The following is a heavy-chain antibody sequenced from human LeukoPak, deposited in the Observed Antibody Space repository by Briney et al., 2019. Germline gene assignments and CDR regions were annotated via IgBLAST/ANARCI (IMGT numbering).Heavy chain of an antibody. CDR3: AKDLTSGDGKWEFDS. V-gene: IGHV3-23*01. Sequence: GGSLRLSCAASGFTFSNFAMAWVRQSPGKGLEWVSGIYAGGGSKYYADSVRGRFTISRDNARDMVFLQMNSLRGDDTAVYFCAKDLTSGDGKWEFDSWGQGTLVTVA. CDR2: IYAGGGSK. CDR1: GFTFSNFA. D-gene: IGHD3-9*01. J-gene: IGHJ5*01.